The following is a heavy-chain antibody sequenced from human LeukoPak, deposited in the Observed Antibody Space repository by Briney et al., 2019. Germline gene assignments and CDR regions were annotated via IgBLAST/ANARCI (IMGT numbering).Heavy chain of an antibody. D-gene: IGHD4-17*01. V-gene: IGHV4-30-2*01. J-gene: IGHJ4*02. CDR2: IYHSGST. Sequence: PLETLSLTCAVSGGSISSGGYSWSWIRQPPGKGLEWIGYIYHSGSTYYNPSLKSRVTISVDRSKNQFSLKLSSVTAADTAVYYCARSYGDYVDYFDYWGQGTLVTVSS. CDR1: GGSISSGGYS. CDR3: ARSYGDYVDYFDY.